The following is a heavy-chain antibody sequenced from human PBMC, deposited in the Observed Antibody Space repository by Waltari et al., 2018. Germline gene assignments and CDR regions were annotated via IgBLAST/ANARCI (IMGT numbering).Heavy chain of an antibody. D-gene: IGHD3-22*01. Sequence: EVQLVESGGGLVQPGGSLRLSCAASGFTFSSSAMSWVRQAPGKGREWVAASSGSGGSTYDADSVKGRFTSSRDNSKNTLYLQMNSLRAEDTAVYYCAGDYDSSGSPYWGQGTLVTVSS. J-gene: IGHJ4*02. CDR3: AGDYDSSGSPY. CDR2: SSGSGGST. CDR1: GFTFSSSA. V-gene: IGHV3-23*04.